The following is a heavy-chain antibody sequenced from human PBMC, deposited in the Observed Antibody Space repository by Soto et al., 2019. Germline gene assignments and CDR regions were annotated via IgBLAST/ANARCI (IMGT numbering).Heavy chain of an antibody. CDR3: AINVLRFLEWPAQNAFDI. Sequence: SQTLSLTCAISGDSVSSNSAAWNWIRQSPSRGLEWLGRTYYRSKWYNDYAVSVKSRITINPDTSKNQFSLQLNSVTPEDTAVYYCAINVLRFLEWPAQNAFDIWGQGTMVSVSS. CDR2: TYYRSKWYN. J-gene: IGHJ3*02. CDR1: GDSVSSNSAA. V-gene: IGHV6-1*01. D-gene: IGHD3-3*01.